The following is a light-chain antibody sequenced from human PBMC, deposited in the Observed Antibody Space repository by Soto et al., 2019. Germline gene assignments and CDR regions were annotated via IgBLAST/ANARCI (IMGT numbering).Light chain of an antibody. J-gene: IGLJ3*02. V-gene: IGLV2-14*01. Sequence: QSALTQPASVSGSPGQSITISCTETNSDVGGYDYVSWYQHYPGKAPKLLIYQVNNRPSGVSSRFSGSKSGNTASLTFSGLQAEDEADYYCSSLTSSNTWVFGGGTKLTVL. CDR3: SSLTSSNTWV. CDR2: QVN. CDR1: NSDVGGYDY.